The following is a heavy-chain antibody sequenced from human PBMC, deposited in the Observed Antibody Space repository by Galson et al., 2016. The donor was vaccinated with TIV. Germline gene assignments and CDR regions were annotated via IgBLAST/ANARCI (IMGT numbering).Heavy chain of an antibody. CDR1: GFTFNTYK. J-gene: IGHJ3*02. V-gene: IGHV3-21*06. Sequence: CAASGFTFNTYKMNWVRQAPGKGLEWISSISSRGTYTHYADSVKGRVTISRDNANNSLYLQMNSLRAEDTAVYYCARDGARIGAHSAFDIWGQGTMVTVSS. CDR3: ARDGARIGAHSAFDI. D-gene: IGHD3-16*01. CDR2: ISSRGTYT.